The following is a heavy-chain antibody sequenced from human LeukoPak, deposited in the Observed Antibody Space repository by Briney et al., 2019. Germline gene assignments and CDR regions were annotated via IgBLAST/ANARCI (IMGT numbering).Heavy chain of an antibody. Sequence: ASVKVSCKASGGTFSSYAISWVRQAPGQGLEWMGRIIPILGIANYAQKFQGRVTITADKSTSTAYMELSSLRSDDTAVYYCARIDSSGWYLYYFDYWGQGTLVTVSS. V-gene: IGHV1-69*04. CDR2: IIPILGIA. D-gene: IGHD6-19*01. CDR3: ARIDSSGWYLYYFDY. J-gene: IGHJ4*02. CDR1: GGTFSSYA.